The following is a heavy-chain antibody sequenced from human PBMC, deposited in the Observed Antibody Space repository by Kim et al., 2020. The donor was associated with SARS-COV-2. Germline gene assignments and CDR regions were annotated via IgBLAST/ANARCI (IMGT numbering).Heavy chain of an antibody. CDR1: GFTFSASA. V-gene: IGHV3-73*01. CDR3: SRHSGKHGDRGFDN. Sequence: GGSLRLSCAASGFTFSASAMHWVRQASGKGLEWVGRIRSKPNNYATSYAASVTGRFTISRDDSTNKVYLQMDSLKTDDTAVYFCSRHSGKHGDRGFDNWGQGTLVTVSS. CDR2: IRSKPNNYAT. D-gene: IGHD4-17*01. J-gene: IGHJ4*02.